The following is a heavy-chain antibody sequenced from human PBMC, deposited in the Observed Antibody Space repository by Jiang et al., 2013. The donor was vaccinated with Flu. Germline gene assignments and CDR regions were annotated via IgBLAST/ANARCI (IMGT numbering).Heavy chain of an antibody. Sequence: GLVKPSETLSLTCVVSDYSISSGYYWGWIRQAPGKGLEWIGSIYHSGMTYYNPSLKRRVTISVDTSKNQFSLKLSSVTAADTAVYYCAGDPRLYYFDSSGDAFDIWGQGTMVIVSS. CDR3: AGDPRLYYFDSSGDAFDI. CDR1: DYSISSGYY. CDR2: IYHSGMT. V-gene: IGHV4-38-2*02. D-gene: IGHD3-22*01. J-gene: IGHJ3*02.